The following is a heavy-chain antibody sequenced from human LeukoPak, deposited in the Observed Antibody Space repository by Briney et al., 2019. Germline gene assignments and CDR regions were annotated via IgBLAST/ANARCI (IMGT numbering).Heavy chain of an antibody. D-gene: IGHD5-24*01. J-gene: IGHJ4*02. CDR3: ARGDGDGYNYHYFDY. CDR2: IIPVLGIA. CDR1: GGTFSSYT. Sequence: SVKVSCKASGGTFSSYTISWVRQAPGQGLEWMGRIIPVLGIANYAQKFQGRVTITADKSTSTAYMELSSLRSEDTAVYYCARGDGDGYNYHYFDYWGQGTLVTVSS. V-gene: IGHV1-69*02.